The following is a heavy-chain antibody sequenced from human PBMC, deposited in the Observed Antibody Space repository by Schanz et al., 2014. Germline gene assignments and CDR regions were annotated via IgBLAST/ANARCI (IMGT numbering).Heavy chain of an antibody. J-gene: IGHJ6*02. D-gene: IGHD3-16*01. CDR1: GFTFSTFG. CDR3: AKLGMTATNYYHNGMDV. V-gene: IGHV3-30*02. Sequence: QVQLVESGGGVVQPGGSLRLSCAASGFTFSTFGMHWVRQARGKGLEWVGFIRYDGSKKYYVDSVKGRFTISRDNSKNTLYLQMNSLRTEDTAAYYCAKLGMTATNYYHNGMDVWGQGTTVTVSS. CDR2: IRYDGSKK.